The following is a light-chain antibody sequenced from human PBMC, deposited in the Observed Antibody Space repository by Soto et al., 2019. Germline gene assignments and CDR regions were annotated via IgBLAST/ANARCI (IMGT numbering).Light chain of an antibody. CDR1: SSNIGAGYD. Sequence: QAVVTQPPSVSGAPVQRVTISCTGSSSNIGAGYDVHWYQQLPGTAPKLLIYGNSNRPSGVPDRFSGSKSGTSASLAITGLQAEDEADYYCQSYDSSLSGWVFGGGTKVTVL. J-gene: IGLJ3*02. CDR3: QSYDSSLSGWV. V-gene: IGLV1-40*01. CDR2: GNS.